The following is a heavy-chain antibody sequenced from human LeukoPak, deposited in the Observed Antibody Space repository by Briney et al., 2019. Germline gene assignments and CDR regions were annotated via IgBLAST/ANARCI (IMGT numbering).Heavy chain of an antibody. J-gene: IGHJ4*02. V-gene: IGHV3-74*01. Sequence: GDPLPHPRAPSGLPFSRYWLHWLRQAASKGLLWVARINNDGSSTSYADSVKGRFTISRDHAKNTLYLQINSLRAEDTAVYYCARDDSRGFAYWGQGTLVTVSS. D-gene: IGHD2-21*01. CDR3: ARDDSRGFAY. CDR2: INNDGSST. CDR1: GLPFSRYW.